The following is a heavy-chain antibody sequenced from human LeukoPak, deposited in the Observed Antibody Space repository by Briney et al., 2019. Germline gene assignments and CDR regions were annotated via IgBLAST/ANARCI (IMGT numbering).Heavy chain of an antibody. V-gene: IGHV4-34*01. CDR1: GGSFSGYY. D-gene: IGHD3-10*01. CDR3: ARGRGIYGSGRRWFDP. Sequence: SETLSLTCAAYGGSFSGYYWSWIRQPPGKGLEWIGEINHSGSTNYNPSLKSRVTISVDTSKNQFSLKLSSVTAADTAVYYCARGRGIYGSGRRWFDPWGQGTLVTVSS. J-gene: IGHJ5*02. CDR2: INHSGST.